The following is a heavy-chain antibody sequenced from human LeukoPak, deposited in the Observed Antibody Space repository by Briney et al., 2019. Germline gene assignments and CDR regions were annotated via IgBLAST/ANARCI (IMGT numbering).Heavy chain of an antibody. CDR2: FDPEDGET. V-gene: IGHV1-24*01. CDR3: ATPTYPYDFQQSGAFDI. CDR1: GYTLTELS. J-gene: IGHJ3*02. D-gene: IGHD3-3*01. Sequence: ASVKVSCKVSGYTLTELSMHWVRQAPGKGLEWMGGFDPEDGETIYAQQFQGRVTMTEDTSTDTAYMELSSLRSEDTAVYYCATPTYPYDFQQSGAFDIWGQGTMVTVSS.